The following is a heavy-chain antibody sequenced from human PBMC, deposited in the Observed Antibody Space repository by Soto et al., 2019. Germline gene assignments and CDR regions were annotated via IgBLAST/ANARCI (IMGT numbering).Heavy chain of an antibody. V-gene: IGHV3-30*03. Sequence: PGGSLSLSCAASGFTFSSYGMHWGRQAPGKGLEWVEVISYDGSNKYYADSVKGRFTISRDNSKHTLYLQLNSLRAEDTAVYYCATPFYTDMANWFVHWGQGTLLTVFS. D-gene: IGHD5-18*01. CDR3: ATPFYTDMANWFVH. J-gene: IGHJ5*02. CDR1: GFTFSSYG. CDR2: ISYDGSNK.